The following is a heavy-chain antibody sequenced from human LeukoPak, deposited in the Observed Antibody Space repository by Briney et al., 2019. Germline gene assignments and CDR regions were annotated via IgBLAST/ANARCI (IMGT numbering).Heavy chain of an antibody. CDR1: GFTFSSYG. CDR2: MYYSGST. V-gene: IGHV4-39*07. CDR3: ARIQSLFGIAAA. Sequence: PGGSLRLSCAASGFTFSSYGMHWVRQAPGKGLEWLASMYYSGSTYYNPSLKSRVIISLDTSKNQFSLKLSSVTAADTAVYYCARIQSLFGIAAAWGQGTLVTVSS. D-gene: IGHD6-13*01. J-gene: IGHJ5*02.